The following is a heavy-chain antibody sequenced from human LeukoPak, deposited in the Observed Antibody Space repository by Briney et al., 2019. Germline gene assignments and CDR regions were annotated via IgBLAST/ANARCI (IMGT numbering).Heavy chain of an antibody. D-gene: IGHD5-18*01. CDR3: ARDPGPGYSYGYDY. Sequence: GGSLRLSCAASGFTFSSYWMSWVRQAPGKGLEWVSSISSSSSYIYYADSVKGRFTISRDNAKNSLYLQMNSLRAEDTAVYYCARDPGPGYSYGYDYWGQGTLVTVSS. CDR2: ISSSSSYI. CDR1: GFTFSSYW. V-gene: IGHV3-21*01. J-gene: IGHJ4*02.